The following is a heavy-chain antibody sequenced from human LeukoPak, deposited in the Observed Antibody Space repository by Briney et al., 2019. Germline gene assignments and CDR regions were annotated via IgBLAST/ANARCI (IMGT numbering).Heavy chain of an antibody. CDR1: GYTFTSYG. D-gene: IGHD3-9*01. CDR2: ISAYNGNT. V-gene: IGHV1-18*01. CDR3: ARDTSVWGDILTGYFDY. Sequence: ASVKVSCKASGYTFTSYGISWVRQAPGQGLEWMGWISAYNGNTNYAQKLQGRVTMTTDTSTSTAYMELRSLRSDDTAVYYCARDTSVWGDILTGYFDYWGRGTLVTVSS. J-gene: IGHJ4*02.